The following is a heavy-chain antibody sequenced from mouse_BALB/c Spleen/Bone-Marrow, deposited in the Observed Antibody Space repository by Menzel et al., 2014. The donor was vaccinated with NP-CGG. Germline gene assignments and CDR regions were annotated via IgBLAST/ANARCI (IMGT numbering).Heavy chain of an antibody. D-gene: IGHD1-2*01. CDR3: TSLRLPY. CDR1: GYTLTSYC. Sequence: LQQPGSELVRPGASVKLSCKASGYTLTSYCMHWVKQRPGQGLEWIGNIYPGSGSTNYDEKFKSKATLTVDTSSSTAYMQLNSLTSEDSAIYYCTSLRLPYWGQGTLVTVSA. CDR2: IYPGSGST. J-gene: IGHJ3*01. V-gene: IGHV1S22*01.